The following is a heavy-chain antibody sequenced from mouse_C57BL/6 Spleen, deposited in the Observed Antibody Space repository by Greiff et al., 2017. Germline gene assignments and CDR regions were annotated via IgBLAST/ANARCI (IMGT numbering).Heavy chain of an antibody. V-gene: IGHV1-82*01. J-gene: IGHJ1*03. CDR3: AREDGNYGYFDV. D-gene: IGHD2-1*01. CDR2: IYPGDGDT. Sequence: QVQLQQSGPELVKPGASVKISCKASGYAFSSSWMNWVKQRPGKGLEWIGRIYPGDGDTNYNGKFKGKATLTADKSSSTAYMQLSSLTSEDSAVYFCAREDGNYGYFDVWGTGTTVTVSS. CDR1: GYAFSSSW.